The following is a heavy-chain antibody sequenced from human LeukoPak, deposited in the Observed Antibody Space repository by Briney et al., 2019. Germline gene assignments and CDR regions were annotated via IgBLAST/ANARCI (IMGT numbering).Heavy chain of an antibody. CDR3: ARAEGWFDP. Sequence: SETLSLTCTVSGASISSDHWSWIRQPPGKGLEWIGNIYHSGSANYNPSLKSRVTISLDTSKSQFSLKLSSVTAADTAVYYCARAEGWFDPWGQGTLVTVSS. V-gene: IGHV4-59*01. CDR2: IYHSGSA. CDR1: GASISSDH. J-gene: IGHJ5*02.